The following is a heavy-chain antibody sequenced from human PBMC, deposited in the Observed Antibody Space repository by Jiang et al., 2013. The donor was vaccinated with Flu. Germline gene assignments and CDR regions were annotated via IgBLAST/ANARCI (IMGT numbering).Heavy chain of an antibody. J-gene: IGHJ6*02. CDR3: ARGPQYGGSSPDYAMDV. V-gene: IGHV1-69*01. CDR1: GGTFSSYS. Sequence: GAEVKKPGSSVKVSCKASGGTFSSYSLNWVRQAPGQGLEWMGGIIPLFGIENYGQKFQGRLTIIADESTSTVYMELNSLRSEDTAVYYCARGPQYGGSSPDYAMDVWGQGTTVTVSS. D-gene: IGHD6-6*01. CDR2: IIPLFGIE.